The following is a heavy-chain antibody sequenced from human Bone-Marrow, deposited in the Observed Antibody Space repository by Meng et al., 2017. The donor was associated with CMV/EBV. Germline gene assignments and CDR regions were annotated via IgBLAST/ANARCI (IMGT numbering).Heavy chain of an antibody. J-gene: IGHJ2*01. CDR3: AKEGAPSSVVDSWRFDL. V-gene: IGHV3-11*04. CDR2: ISNSGRTI. D-gene: IGHD3-22*01. CDR1: GFTFSNAW. Sequence: GGSLRLSCAASGFTFSNAWMSWVRQAPGKGLEWISYISNSGRTILYADSVRGRFTISRDNAKNSLYLQMISLRAEDTAMYYCAKEGAPSSVVDSWRFDLWGRGTLVTVSS.